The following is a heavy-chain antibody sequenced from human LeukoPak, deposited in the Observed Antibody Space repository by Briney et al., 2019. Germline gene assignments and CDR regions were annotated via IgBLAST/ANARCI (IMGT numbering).Heavy chain of an antibody. CDR3: ARSPAGHSGSYSDDAFDI. J-gene: IGHJ3*02. Sequence: SETLSLTCTVSGGSISSYYWSWTRQPPGKGLEWIGYIYYSGSTNYNPSLKSRVTISVDTSKNQFSLKLSSVTAADTAVYYCARSPAGHSGSYSDDAFDIWGQGTMVTVSS. CDR2: IYYSGST. V-gene: IGHV4-59*08. CDR1: GGSISSYY. D-gene: IGHD3-10*01.